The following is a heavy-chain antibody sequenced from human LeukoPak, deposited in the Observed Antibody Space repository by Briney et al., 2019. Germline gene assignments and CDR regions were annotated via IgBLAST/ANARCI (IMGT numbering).Heavy chain of an antibody. D-gene: IGHD3-22*01. J-gene: IGHJ4*02. V-gene: IGHV1-24*01. Sequence: ASVKVSCKVSGYTLTELSMHWVRQAPGKGLEWMGGFDPEDGETIYAQKFQGRVTMTEDTSTDTAYMELSRLRSDDTAVYYCARGDYYDSFVDYWGQGTLVTVSS. CDR3: ARGDYYDSFVDY. CDR2: FDPEDGET. CDR1: GYTLTELS.